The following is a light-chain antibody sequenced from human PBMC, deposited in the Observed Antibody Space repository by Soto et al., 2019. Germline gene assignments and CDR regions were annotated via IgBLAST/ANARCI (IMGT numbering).Light chain of an antibody. CDR3: QQYNDWPPIT. CDR2: DAS. Sequence: EIVLTQSPATLSLSPGERATLSCRASQSVSSNLAWYQQKPGQAPRLLIYDASTRATVIPATFSGSGSGTEFTLTISSLQSEDFAVYYCQQYNDWPPITFGQGTRLEIK. V-gene: IGKV3-15*01. J-gene: IGKJ5*01. CDR1: QSVSSN.